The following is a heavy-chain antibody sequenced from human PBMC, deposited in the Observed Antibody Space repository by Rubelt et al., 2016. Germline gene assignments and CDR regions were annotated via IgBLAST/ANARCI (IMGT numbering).Heavy chain of an antibody. Sequence: QLQLQESGPGLVKPSETLSLTCTGSGGPISSSSYYWGWIRQPSGKGLEWIGSIYYSGSTYYNPSLKSRVTISVDTSKNQFSLQLSSVTAADTAVYYCAGLRRDGYNYPDLDYWGQGTLVTVSS. CDR1: GGPISSSSYY. D-gene: IGHD5-24*01. CDR2: IYYSGST. J-gene: IGHJ4*02. CDR3: AGLRRDGYNYPDLDY. V-gene: IGHV4-39*01.